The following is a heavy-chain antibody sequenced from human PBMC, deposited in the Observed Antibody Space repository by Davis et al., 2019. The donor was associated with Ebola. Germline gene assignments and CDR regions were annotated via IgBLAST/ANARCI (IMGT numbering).Heavy chain of an antibody. V-gene: IGHV1-2*04. Sequence: ASVKVSCKASGYTFTGYYMHWVRQAPGQGLEWMGWINPNSGGTNYAQKFQGWVTMTRDTSISTAYMELSRLRSDDTAVYYCARGARLGLQGHYYYGMDVWGQGTTVTVSS. CDR2: INPNSGGT. J-gene: IGHJ6*02. CDR1: GYTFTGYY. CDR3: ARGARLGLQGHYYYGMDV. D-gene: IGHD6-25*01.